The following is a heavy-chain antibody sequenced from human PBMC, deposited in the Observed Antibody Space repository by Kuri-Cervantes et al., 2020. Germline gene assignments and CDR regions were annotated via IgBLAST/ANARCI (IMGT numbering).Heavy chain of an antibody. CDR2: IKQDGSEK. J-gene: IGHJ5*02. D-gene: IGHD3-3*01. Sequence: GGSLRLSCAASGFTFSSYWMSWVRQAPGKGLEWVANIKQDGSEKYYVYSVKGRFTISRDNAKNSLYLQMNSLRAEDTAVYYCASDQPKSVYYDFWSGYPNWFDPWGQGTLVTVSS. CDR1: GFTFSSYW. V-gene: IGHV3-7*01. CDR3: ASDQPKSVYYDFWSGYPNWFDP.